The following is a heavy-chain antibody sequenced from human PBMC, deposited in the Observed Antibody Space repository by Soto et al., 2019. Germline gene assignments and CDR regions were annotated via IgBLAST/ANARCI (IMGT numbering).Heavy chain of an antibody. CDR3: ARERAIAATGIFYS. D-gene: IGHD6-13*01. J-gene: IGHJ5*01. CDR2: TSFDGKNK. CDR1: GFTFSNFA. Sequence: QVQLVESGGGVVQPGGSLRLSCAASGFTFSNFAMHWVRQAPGKGLEWVAATSFDGKNKDYADSVKGPFTISRDNFKKTLFLQINSLRPEDRAVYYCARERAIAATGIFYSWGQGTLVTVSS. V-gene: IGHV3-30*04.